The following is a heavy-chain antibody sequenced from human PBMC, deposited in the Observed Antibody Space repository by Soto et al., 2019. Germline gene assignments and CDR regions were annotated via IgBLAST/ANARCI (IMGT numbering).Heavy chain of an antibody. J-gene: IGHJ4*02. CDR2: IVVGSGNT. D-gene: IGHD5-12*01. Sequence: ASVKVSCKASGYTFTSYGISWVRQARGQRLEWIGRIVVGSGNTDFAQKFQERVTFTRDMSRGSVFMEISSLRSEDTAIYYCTAEVVAWGLVWGQGSLVTVLL. CDR1: GYTFTSYG. CDR3: TAEVVAWGLV. V-gene: IGHV1-58*02.